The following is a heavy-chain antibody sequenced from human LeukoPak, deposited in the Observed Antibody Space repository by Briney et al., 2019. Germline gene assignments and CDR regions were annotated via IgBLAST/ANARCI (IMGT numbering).Heavy chain of an antibody. V-gene: IGHV3-43*01. CDR1: GFIFEDYT. CDR2: VNWHGTT. CDR3: AKDLTYESSGSVIDN. J-gene: IGHJ4*02. Sequence: TGGSLRLSCAASGFIFEDYTMHWVRQAPGKTLEWVSLVNWHGTTYYADSLKGRFTISRDNSKHSLYLQMDSLRIEDTAFYYCAKDLTYESSGSVIDNWGLGTLVTVSS. D-gene: IGHD3-22*01.